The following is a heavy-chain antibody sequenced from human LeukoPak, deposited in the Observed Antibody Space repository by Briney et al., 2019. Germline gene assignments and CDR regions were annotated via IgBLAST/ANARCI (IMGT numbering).Heavy chain of an antibody. J-gene: IGHJ6*03. CDR3: AKGAINWNFNSYYYYYMDV. D-gene: IGHD1-7*01. V-gene: IGHV3-21*01. CDR2: ISSSSSYI. Sequence: GGSLRLSCAASGFTFGSYGMNWVRQAPGKGLEWVSSISSSSSYIYYADSVKGRFTISRDNAKNSLYLQMNSLRAEDTAVYYCAKGAINWNFNSYYYYYMDVWGKGTTVTVSS. CDR1: GFTFGSYG.